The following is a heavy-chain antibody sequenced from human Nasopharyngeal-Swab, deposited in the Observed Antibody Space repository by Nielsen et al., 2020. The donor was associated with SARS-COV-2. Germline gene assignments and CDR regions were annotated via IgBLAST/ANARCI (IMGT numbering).Heavy chain of an antibody. CDR2: ISGSGGST. Sequence: GESLKISCAASGFTFSSYAMSWVRQAPGKGLEWVSAISGSGGSTYYADSVKGRSTISRDNSKNTLYLQMNSLRAEDTAVYYCAKDVLYYDFWSGYYSTTPPFYWGQGTLVTVSS. D-gene: IGHD3-3*01. CDR3: AKDVLYYDFWSGYYSTTPPFY. J-gene: IGHJ4*02. V-gene: IGHV3-23*01. CDR1: GFTFSSYA.